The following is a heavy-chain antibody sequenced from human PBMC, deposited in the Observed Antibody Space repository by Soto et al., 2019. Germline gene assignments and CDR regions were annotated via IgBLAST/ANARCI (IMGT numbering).Heavy chain of an antibody. CDR3: ARTSTSGSRFVC. CDR1: GGSISTSNW. V-gene: IGHV4-4*02. CDR2: VYHSGST. J-gene: IGHJ4*02. D-gene: IGHD1-1*01. Sequence: QVQLQESGPGLVKPSGTLSLTCAVSGGSISTSNWWSWVRQPPGKGLEWIGEVYHSGSTNYNPYFYRRVDMSVDKSENQFFLKVNSVIAAVPALYYRARTSTSGSRFVCWGQGSLVTVSA.